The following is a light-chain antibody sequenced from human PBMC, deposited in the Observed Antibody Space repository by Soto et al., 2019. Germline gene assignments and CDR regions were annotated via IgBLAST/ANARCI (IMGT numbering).Light chain of an antibody. V-gene: IGLV2-14*01. Sequence: LTQPASVSASPGQSITISCTGTSSDVGTYDDVSWYRQHPGKGPKLLIYEVTNRPSGVSNRFSGSKSGNTASLTISGLQAEDEADYYCSSYTISSTYVFGSGTKVTVL. CDR1: SSDVGTYDD. CDR2: EVT. CDR3: SSYTISSTYV. J-gene: IGLJ1*01.